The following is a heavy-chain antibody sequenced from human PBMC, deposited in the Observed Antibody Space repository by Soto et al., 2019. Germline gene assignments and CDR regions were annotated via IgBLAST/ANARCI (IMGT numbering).Heavy chain of an antibody. V-gene: IGHV4-4*02. J-gene: IGHJ4*02. CDR1: GGSISSSNW. Sequence: SETLSLTWAVSGGSISSSNWWSWVRQPPGKGLEWIGEIYHSGSTNYNPSLKSRVTISVDKSKNQFSLKLSSVTAADTAVYYCARENIGYSSSWYSYWGQGTLVTVSS. CDR3: ARENIGYSSSWYSY. D-gene: IGHD6-13*01. CDR2: IYHSGST.